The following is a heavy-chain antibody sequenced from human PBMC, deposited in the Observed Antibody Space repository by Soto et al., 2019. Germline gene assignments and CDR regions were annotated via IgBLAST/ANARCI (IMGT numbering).Heavy chain of an antibody. D-gene: IGHD3-22*01. CDR3: ARVGYYDSSGYGMDV. CDR1: GYTFTGYY. CDR2: INPNSGGT. V-gene: IGHV1-2*02. Sequence: ASVNVSCKASGYTFTGYYMHWVRQAPGQGLEWMGWINPNSGGTNYAQKFQGRVTMTRDTSISTAYMELSRLRSDDTAVYYCARVGYYDSSGYGMDVWGQGTTVTVSS. J-gene: IGHJ6*02.